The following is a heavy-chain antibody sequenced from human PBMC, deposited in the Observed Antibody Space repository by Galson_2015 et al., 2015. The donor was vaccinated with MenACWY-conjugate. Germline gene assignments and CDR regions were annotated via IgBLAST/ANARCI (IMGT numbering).Heavy chain of an antibody. CDR1: GFTFNNYW. V-gene: IGHV3-74*01. Sequence: SLRLSCAASGFTFNNYWMHWVRQPPGEGLEWISYIKADGSFSNYADSVKGRFTISTDNAKNMVYLQMDGLGYEDTAVYFCARDNNWSFDSWGQGTLVTVSS. J-gene: IGHJ4*02. D-gene: IGHD1-1*01. CDR2: IKADGSFS. CDR3: ARDNNWSFDS.